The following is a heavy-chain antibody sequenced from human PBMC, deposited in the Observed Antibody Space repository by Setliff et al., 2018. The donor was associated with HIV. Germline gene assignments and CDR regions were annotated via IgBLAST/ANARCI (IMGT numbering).Heavy chain of an antibody. CDR2: IYYNGDT. CDR3: ARDWGSVGASDY. J-gene: IGHJ4*02. V-gene: IGHV4-39*07. Sequence: SETLSLTCTVSGGSINSSTYYWGWIRQPPGKGLEWVGSIYYNGDTYYNPSLETRVTISVATSKNQFSLNLTSVTAADTAVYYCARDWGSVGASDYWGQGTLVTVSS. CDR1: GGSINSSTYY. D-gene: IGHD1-26*01.